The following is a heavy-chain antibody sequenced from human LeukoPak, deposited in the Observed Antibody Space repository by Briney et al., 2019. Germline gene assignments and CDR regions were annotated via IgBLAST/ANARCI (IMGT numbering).Heavy chain of an antibody. CDR2: VYATGTT. V-gene: IGHV4-59*01. CDR3: ARVGSGGAWFDF. Sequence: SETLSLTCTVSSGSITGYYWSWIRQPPGKGLEWIAYVYATGTTHYNPSLKTRATISIDTSKNQLSLTLTSLTATDTAVYYCARVGSGGAWFDFWGQGALVSISS. CDR1: SGSITGYY. D-gene: IGHD6-19*01. J-gene: IGHJ4*02.